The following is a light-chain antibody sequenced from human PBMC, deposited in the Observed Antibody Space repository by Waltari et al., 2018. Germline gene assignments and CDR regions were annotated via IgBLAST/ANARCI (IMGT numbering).Light chain of an antibody. J-gene: IGKJ1*01. V-gene: IGKV1-8*01. Sequence: AIRITQSPSSLSASTGHRVTIPCRASQSIRSYLAWYQQKPGKPPKVLIYAASTLQSGVPSRFSGSGSGTDFTLTISCLQSEDFAIYYCQQYYSSPATFGQGTKVEIK. CDR2: AAS. CDR3: QQYYSSPAT. CDR1: QSIRSY.